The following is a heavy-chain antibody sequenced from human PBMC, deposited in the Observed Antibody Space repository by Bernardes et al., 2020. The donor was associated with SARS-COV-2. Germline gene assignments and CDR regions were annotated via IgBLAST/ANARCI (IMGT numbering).Heavy chain of an antibody. CDR3: ARHDCSRGTCYPSY. CDR2: IWPDDSDT. V-gene: IGHV5-51*01. J-gene: IGHJ4*02. Sequence: GESLKTPCKGSGYSLTNDWIGWVREMPGKGLEWMVIIWPDDSDTRYGPSFRGQVTISADKSIGTAYLQWSSLKASDTAMYYCARHDCSRGTCYPSYWGQGTLVTVSS. D-gene: IGHD2-15*01. CDR1: GYSLTNDW.